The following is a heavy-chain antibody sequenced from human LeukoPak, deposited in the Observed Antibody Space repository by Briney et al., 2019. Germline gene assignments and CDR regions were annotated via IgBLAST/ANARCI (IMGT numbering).Heavy chain of an antibody. Sequence: GGSLRLSCAASGFTFSSYAMSWVRQAPGKGLEWVSAVSGNGGNTYYTDSVKGRFTISRDNSKNTLYLQMNSLRAEDTAVYYCAKVQVMITFGGVLDPDAFDIWGQGTMVTVSS. J-gene: IGHJ3*02. V-gene: IGHV3-23*01. CDR1: GFTFSSYA. CDR2: VSGNGGNT. CDR3: AKVQVMITFGGVLDPDAFDI. D-gene: IGHD3-16*01.